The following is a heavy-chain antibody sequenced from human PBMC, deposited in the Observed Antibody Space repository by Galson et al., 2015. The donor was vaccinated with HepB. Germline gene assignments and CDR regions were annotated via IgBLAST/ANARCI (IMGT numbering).Heavy chain of an antibody. Sequence: SLRLSCAASGFTFSSYAMSWVRQAPGKGLEWVSAISGSGGSTYYADSVKGRFTISRDNSKNTLYLQMNSLRAEDTAVYYCANLPLRYFVGGGDYWGQGTLVTVSS. CDR1: GFTFSSYA. CDR3: ANLPLRYFVGGGDY. V-gene: IGHV3-23*01. CDR2: ISGSGGST. D-gene: IGHD3-9*01. J-gene: IGHJ4*02.